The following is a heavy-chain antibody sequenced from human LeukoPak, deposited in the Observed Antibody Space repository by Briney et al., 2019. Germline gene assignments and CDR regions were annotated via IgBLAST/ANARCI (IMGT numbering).Heavy chain of an antibody. J-gene: IGHJ2*01. CDR1: GFTFGSYW. V-gene: IGHV3-7*01. CDR3: ASLPGGKTAALEFDL. D-gene: IGHD6-13*01. CDR2: IKQDGSEK. Sequence: GGSLRLSCAASGFTFGSYWMSWVRQAPGRGLEWVANIKQDGSEKYYVDSVKGRFTISRDNAKNSLFLQMNSLRAEDTAVYYCASLPGGKTAALEFDLRGRGTLVTVSS.